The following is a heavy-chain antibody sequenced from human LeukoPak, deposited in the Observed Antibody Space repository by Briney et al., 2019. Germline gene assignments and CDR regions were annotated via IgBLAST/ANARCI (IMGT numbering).Heavy chain of an antibody. CDR3: ARDDNGDYLYYYYGMDV. J-gene: IGHJ6*02. CDR1: GYTFTSYG. V-gene: IGHV1-18*01. D-gene: IGHD4-17*01. Sequence: ASVKVSCKASGYTFTSYGISWVRQAPGQGLEWIGWISAYNGNTNYAQKLQGRVTMTTDTSTSTAYMELRSLRSDDTAVYYCARDDNGDYLYYYYGMDVWGQGTTVTVSS. CDR2: ISAYNGNT.